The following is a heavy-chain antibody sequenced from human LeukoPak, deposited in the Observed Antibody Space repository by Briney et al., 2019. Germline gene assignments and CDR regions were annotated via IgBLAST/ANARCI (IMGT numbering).Heavy chain of an antibody. CDR1: GYTFTTYY. J-gene: IGHJ4*02. Sequence: GASVKVSCKASGYTFTTYYMHWVRQAPGQGLEWMGWISAYNGNTNYAQKLQGRVTMTTDTSTSTAYMELRSLRSDDTAVYYCARYRIAVAADFDYWGQGTLVTVSS. D-gene: IGHD6-19*01. V-gene: IGHV1-18*04. CDR3: ARYRIAVAADFDY. CDR2: ISAYNGNT.